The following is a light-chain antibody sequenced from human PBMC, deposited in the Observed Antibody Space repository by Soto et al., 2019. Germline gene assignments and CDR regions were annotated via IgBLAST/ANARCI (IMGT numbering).Light chain of an antibody. Sequence: QSVLTQPPSVSAAPGQKVTISCSGSSSNIVNNYVSWYQQLPGTAPKLLIYDNNKRPSGIPDRFSGSKSGTSATLGITGLQTGDEADYYCGTWDSSLSAGVFGGGTQLTVL. J-gene: IGLJ7*01. CDR3: GTWDSSLSAGV. CDR1: SSNIVNNY. CDR2: DNN. V-gene: IGLV1-51*01.